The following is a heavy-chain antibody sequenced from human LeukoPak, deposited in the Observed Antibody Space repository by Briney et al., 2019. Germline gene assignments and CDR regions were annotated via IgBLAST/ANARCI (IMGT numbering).Heavy chain of an antibody. CDR3: TRDLLGFATTPLSD. Sequence: ASVKVSCKASGYTFTNYYMHWVRQAPGHGLEWMGWINPNRGDTNYAQKFQGRVTMTRDTSISTAFMELTRLTSDDTVVYYCTRDLLGFATTPLSDWGQGTLVTVSS. J-gene: IGHJ4*02. V-gene: IGHV1-2*02. CDR1: GYTFTNYY. D-gene: IGHD4-17*01. CDR2: INPNRGDT.